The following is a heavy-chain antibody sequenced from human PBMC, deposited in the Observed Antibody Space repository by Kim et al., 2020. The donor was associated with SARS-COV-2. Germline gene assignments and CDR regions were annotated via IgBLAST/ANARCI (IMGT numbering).Heavy chain of an antibody. CDR1: GFTFSSYW. J-gene: IGHJ4*02. Sequence: GGSLRLSCAASGFTFSSYWMHWVRQAPGKGLVWVSRINSDGSSTSYADSVKGRFTISRDNAKNTLYLQMNSLRAEDTAVYYCARGGKRYCSGGSCYSGLDWGQGTLVTVSS. D-gene: IGHD2-15*01. CDR3: ARGGKRYCSGGSCYSGLD. CDR2: INSDGSST. V-gene: IGHV3-74*01.